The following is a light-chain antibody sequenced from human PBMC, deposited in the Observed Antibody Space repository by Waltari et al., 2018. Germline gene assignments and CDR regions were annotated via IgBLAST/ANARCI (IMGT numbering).Light chain of an antibody. CDR2: GAS. Sequence: EIVMTQSPATLSVSPGDRATLSCRASQTISSNLAWYQQRPGQAPRLLIYGASHRATGIPARFSGTGSGTEFTLTISSLQSEDFAVYYCQQYNNWPPLFTFGPGTKVDMK. V-gene: IGKV3D-15*01. J-gene: IGKJ3*01. CDR1: QTISSN. CDR3: QQYNNWPPLFT.